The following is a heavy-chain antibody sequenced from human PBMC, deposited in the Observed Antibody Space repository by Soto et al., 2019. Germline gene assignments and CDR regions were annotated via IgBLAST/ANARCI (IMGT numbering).Heavy chain of an antibody. CDR2: IDYRGTI. V-gene: IGHV4-39*02. Sequence: SETLSLTCTVSGGSIATSSYFWAWIRRPPGKGLEWIGSIDYRGTIYNNPSLKSRVTISVDTSKNHFSLKLDSVTAADTALYYCSRRAPEGFDPWSQGTLVTVSS. CDR3: SRRAPEGFDP. J-gene: IGHJ5*02. CDR1: GGSIATSSYF.